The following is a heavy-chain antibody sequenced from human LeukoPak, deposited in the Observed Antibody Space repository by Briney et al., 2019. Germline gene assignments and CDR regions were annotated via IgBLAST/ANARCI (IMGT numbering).Heavy chain of an antibody. V-gene: IGHV1-69*05. CDR3: ARAGDPAAGARVVTNIYYFDY. J-gene: IGHJ4*02. D-gene: IGHD3-3*01. CDR2: IIPIFDTA. CDR1: GGTFSSYA. Sequence: SVKVSCKASGGTFSSYAISWVRQAPGQGLEWMGGIIPIFDTANYAQKFQGRVTITTDESTSTAYMKLSSLRSEDTAVYYCARAGDPAAGARVVTNIYYFDYWGQGTLVTVSS.